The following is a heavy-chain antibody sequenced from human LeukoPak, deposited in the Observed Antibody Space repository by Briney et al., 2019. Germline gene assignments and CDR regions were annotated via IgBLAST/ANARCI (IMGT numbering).Heavy chain of an antibody. V-gene: IGHV3-23*01. CDR1: GFTFSHYA. J-gene: IGHJ4*02. CDR3: AKSTVGTTPYYFDY. D-gene: IGHD1-1*01. Sequence: GGSLRLSCAASGFTFSHYAMSWVRQAPGKGLEWVSTISSSGSTTYFAVSVRGRFTISRDNSKNTLYLQMNSLRAADTAVYYCAKSTVGTTPYYFDYWGQGTLVTVSS. CDR2: ISSSGSTT.